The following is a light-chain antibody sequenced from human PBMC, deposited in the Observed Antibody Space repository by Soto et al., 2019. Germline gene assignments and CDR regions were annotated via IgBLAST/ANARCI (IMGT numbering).Light chain of an antibody. V-gene: IGKV3-20*01. CDR2: GAS. Sequence: EIVLTQSPGTLSLSPGERATLSCRASQSVRSSNLAWYQQKPGQAPRLLIYGASSRATGIPHRFSGSGSGTDFTLTISRLEPEDFAEYYCQQYGSSPSTFGQGTKVDIK. CDR1: QSVRSSN. J-gene: IGKJ1*01. CDR3: QQYGSSPST.